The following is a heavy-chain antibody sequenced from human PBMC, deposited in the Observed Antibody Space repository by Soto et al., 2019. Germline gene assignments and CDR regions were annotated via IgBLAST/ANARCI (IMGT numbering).Heavy chain of an antibody. CDR3: ARGSSARYYFDY. D-gene: IGHD6-6*01. V-gene: IGHV4-30-2*01. CDR2: IYHSRST. J-gene: IGHJ4*02. Sequence: SETLSLTCAVSGGSISSGGYSWSWIRQPPGKGLEWIGYIYHSRSTYYNPSLKSRVTISVDRSKNQFSLKLSSVTAADTAVYYCARGSSARYYFDYWGQGTLVTVSS. CDR1: GGSISSGGYS.